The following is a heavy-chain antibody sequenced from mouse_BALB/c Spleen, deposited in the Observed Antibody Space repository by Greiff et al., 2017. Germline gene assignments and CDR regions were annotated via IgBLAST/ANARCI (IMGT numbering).Heavy chain of an antibody. V-gene: IGHV1-5*01. CDR1: GYSFTSYW. CDR3: TRGQWLLYAMDY. D-gene: IGHD2-3*01. Sequence: EVQLVESGTVLARPGASVKMSCKASGYSFTSYWMHWVKQRPGQGLEWIGAIYPGNSDTSYNQKFKGKAKLTAVTSASTAYMELSSLTNEDSAVYYCTRGQWLLYAMDYWGQGTSVTVSS. CDR2: IYPGNSDT. J-gene: IGHJ4*01.